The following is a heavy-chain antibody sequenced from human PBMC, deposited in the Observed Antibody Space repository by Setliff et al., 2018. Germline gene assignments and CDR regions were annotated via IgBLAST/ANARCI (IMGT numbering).Heavy chain of an antibody. CDR3: VRDRTAYSYGLDV. V-gene: IGHV4-39*06. J-gene: IGHJ6*02. D-gene: IGHD5-18*01. CDR1: GGSISSSSYY. CDR2: VYFSGYT. Sequence: SETLSLTCTVSGGSISSSSYYWGWIRQPPGKGLEWLGSVYFSGYTYYNPSLKTRVTMSVDTSKNQFALNLKSVTAADTAVYYCVRDRTAYSYGLDVWGQGTTVTVSS.